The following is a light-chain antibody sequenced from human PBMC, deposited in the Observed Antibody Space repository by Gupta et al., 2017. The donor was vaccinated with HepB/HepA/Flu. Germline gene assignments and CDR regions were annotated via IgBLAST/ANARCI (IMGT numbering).Light chain of an antibody. V-gene: IGKV2-28*01. CDR3: MKNLQAPFT. Sequence: DIVMTQSPLSLPVTPGESASISCRSSQSLLQSNGNNYLDWFVQKPGQSPQLLIYLGSNRASGVPDRFSGSGSGTDFTLKINRVEAEDVGVYYCMKNLQAPFTFGPGTKVDVK. CDR1: QSLLQSNGNNY. J-gene: IGKJ3*01. CDR2: LGS.